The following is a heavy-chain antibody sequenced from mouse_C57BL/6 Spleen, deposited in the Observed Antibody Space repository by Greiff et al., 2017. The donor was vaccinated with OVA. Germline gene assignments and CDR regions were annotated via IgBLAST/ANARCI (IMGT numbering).Heavy chain of an antibody. CDR1: GFTFSSYA. D-gene: IGHD3-3*01. CDR3: AREGLGGYFDV. CDR2: ISDGGSNT. J-gene: IGHJ1*03. Sequence: EVQVVESGGGLVKPGGSLKLSCAASGFTFSSYAMSWVRQTPEKRLEWVGTISDGGSNTYYPDNVKGRFTISRDNAKNNLYLQMSHLKSDDTAMYYCAREGLGGYFDVWGTGTPVTVSA. V-gene: IGHV5-4*01.